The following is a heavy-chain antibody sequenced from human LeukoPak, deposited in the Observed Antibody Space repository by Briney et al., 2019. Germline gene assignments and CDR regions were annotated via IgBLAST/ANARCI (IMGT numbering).Heavy chain of an antibody. V-gene: IGHV3-30*04. D-gene: IGHD3/OR15-3a*01. CDR2: ISYDGSNE. J-gene: IGHJ5*02. CDR3: ARVGGLGIA. Sequence: HPGRSLRLSCAASGFTFSSYVMHWVRQAPGKGLEWVAIISYDGSNEYYADSVKGRFTISRDNSKNTLFLQMNSLINEDTAVYYCARVGGLGIAWGQGTLAIVSS. CDR1: GFTFSSYV.